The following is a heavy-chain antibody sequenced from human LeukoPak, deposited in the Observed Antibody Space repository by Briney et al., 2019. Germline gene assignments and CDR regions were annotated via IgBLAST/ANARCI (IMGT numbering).Heavy chain of an antibody. CDR1: GFTFSTSA. CDR3: ARRAPGAFDI. V-gene: IGHV4-34*01. J-gene: IGHJ3*02. CDR2: INHSGGT. Sequence: GSLRLSCTASGFTFSTSAMSWVRQAPGKGQQWIGGINHSGGTNYNPSLKSRVTISIDTSKNQFSLKLSSLTAADTAVYYCARRAPGAFDIWGQGTMVSVSS.